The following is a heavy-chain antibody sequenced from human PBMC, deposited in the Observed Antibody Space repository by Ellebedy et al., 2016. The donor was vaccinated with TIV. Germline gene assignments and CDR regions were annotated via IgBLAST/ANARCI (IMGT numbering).Heavy chain of an antibody. CDR1: GYTLSNND. CDR2: MHPNSCNT. V-gene: IGHV1-8*01. Sequence: AASVKVSCKASGYTLSNNDINWVRQATGQGLEWMGWMHPNSCNTAYAQTFQGRVTMTWDASISTAYMELSRLRSEDTAVYYCARVFCSGGACYLDAFDIWGQGTMVTVSS. CDR3: ARVFCSGGACYLDAFDI. D-gene: IGHD2-15*01. J-gene: IGHJ3*02.